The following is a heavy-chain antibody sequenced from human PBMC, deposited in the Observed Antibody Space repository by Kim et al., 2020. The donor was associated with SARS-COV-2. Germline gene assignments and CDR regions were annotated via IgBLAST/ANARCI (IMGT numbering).Heavy chain of an antibody. J-gene: IGHJ6*02. Sequence: GGSLRLSCEVSGFAFRIFWMNWVRQAPGKGLEWVANIKEDGSEKNYVDSVKSRFTISRDNAKNLLYLEMNNLRVEDTAVYYCARDPLAEAPVSGMMGLDVWGHGTTVTVSS. CDR2: IKEDGSEK. D-gene: IGHD3-16*01. V-gene: IGHV3-7*05. CDR1: GFAFRIFW. CDR3: ARDPLAEAPVSGMMGLDV.